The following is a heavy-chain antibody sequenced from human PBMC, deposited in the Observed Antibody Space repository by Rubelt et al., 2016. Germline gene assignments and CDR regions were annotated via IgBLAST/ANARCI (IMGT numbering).Heavy chain of an antibody. Sequence: GGSVVQPGRSLRLSCAASGFTVSSNYMNWVRQAPGKGLEWVSVIYIGDTTDYADSVKGRFTISRDNSKNTLYLQMSSLRAEDTAVYHCARDLVGVYYWGQGTLVTVSS. CDR1: GFTVSSNY. J-gene: IGHJ4*02. V-gene: IGHV3-66*01. CDR3: ARDLVGVYY. CDR2: IYIGDTT. D-gene: IGHD1-26*01.